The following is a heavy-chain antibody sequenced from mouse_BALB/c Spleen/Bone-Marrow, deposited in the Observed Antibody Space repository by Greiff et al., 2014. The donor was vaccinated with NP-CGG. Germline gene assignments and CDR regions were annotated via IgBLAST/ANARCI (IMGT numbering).Heavy chain of an antibody. CDR1: GYTFTSYW. Sequence: VQLQQSGAELARPGASVKLSCKASGYTFTSYWMQWVKQRPGQGLEWIGAIYPGDGDTRYTQKFKGKATLTADKSSNTAYMQLSSLASEDSAVYYCARDGNYPAWFAYWGQGTLVTVSA. CDR2: IYPGDGDT. D-gene: IGHD2-1*01. CDR3: ARDGNYPAWFAY. V-gene: IGHV1-87*01. J-gene: IGHJ3*01.